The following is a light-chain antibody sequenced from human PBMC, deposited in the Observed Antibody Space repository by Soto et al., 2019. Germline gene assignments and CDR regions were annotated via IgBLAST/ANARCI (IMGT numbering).Light chain of an antibody. CDR2: LGS. Sequence: DIVMTQSPLSLPVTPGEPASISCRSSQSLLHSNGYNYLDWYLQKPGQSPQVLIYLGSNRASGVPDRLSGSGSGTDFTLKISRVEAEDVGVYYCMQPLQTPWTFGQGTKVEIK. V-gene: IGKV2-28*01. CDR1: QSLLHSNGYNY. CDR3: MQPLQTPWT. J-gene: IGKJ1*01.